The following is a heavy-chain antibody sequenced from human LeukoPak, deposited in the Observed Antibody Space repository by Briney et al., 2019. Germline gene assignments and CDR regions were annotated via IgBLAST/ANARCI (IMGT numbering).Heavy chain of an antibody. CDR3: ARHNGFDRGYYYYMDV. V-gene: IGHV4-4*07. CDR2: VYTSGIT. J-gene: IGHJ6*03. D-gene: IGHD3-9*01. CDR1: GGCINSYY. Sequence: SETLSLTCTGSGGCINSYYWSWIRQPAGKGLEWIGRVYTSGITNYNPSLKSRITMSVDTSKNQFSLKLTSVTAADTAVYYCARHNGFDRGYYYYMDVWGKGTTVTVSS.